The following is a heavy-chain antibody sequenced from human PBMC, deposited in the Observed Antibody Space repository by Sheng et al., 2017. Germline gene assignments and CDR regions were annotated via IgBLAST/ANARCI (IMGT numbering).Heavy chain of an antibody. J-gene: IGHJ5*02. CDR2: IIPHSGAT. CDR3: ARTRALGSLHNPNWFDP. Sequence: QVQLVQSGAEMKTPGASVKVSCKASGFTFTGYYIHWVRQAPGQGLEWVGRIIPHSGATNFAQRFQSRVTLTRDTSISTAYMELSGLTPDDTAVYYCARTRALGSLHNPNWFDPWGQGTLVIVSS. V-gene: IGHV1-2*06. CDR1: GFTFTGYY. D-gene: IGHD3-10*01.